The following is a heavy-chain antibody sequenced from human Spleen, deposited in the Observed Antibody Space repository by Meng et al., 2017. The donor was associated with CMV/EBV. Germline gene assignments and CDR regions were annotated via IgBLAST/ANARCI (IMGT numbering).Heavy chain of an antibody. D-gene: IGHD6-6*01. CDR3: ARRGYSSSSEGMAV. J-gene: IGHJ6*02. Sequence: GGSLRLSCAASGFTFSSYSMNWVRQAPGKGLEWVSSISSSGTYIYYADSVKGRFTISRDNAQNSLYLQMNSLRAEDTAVYYCARRGYSSSSEGMAVWGQGTTVTVSS. CDR2: ISSSGTYI. CDR1: GFTFSSYS. V-gene: IGHV3-21*01.